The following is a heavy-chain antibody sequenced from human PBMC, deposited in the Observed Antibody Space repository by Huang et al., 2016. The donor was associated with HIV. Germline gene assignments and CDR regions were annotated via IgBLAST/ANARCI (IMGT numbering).Heavy chain of an antibody. V-gene: IGHV3-48*01. CDR1: GFTFSSYS. Sequence: EVHLVESGGGLVQPGGSLRLSCAASGFTFSSYSMNWVRKAQGKGLEWFPYISSSGIIIYYAGSVKGRFTVSRDNAKNSLYLQMNSLRAEDTAVFYCARDPEVNLKYSDYEYGHDYWGQGTLVTVSS. D-gene: IGHD5-12*01. CDR2: ISSSGIII. J-gene: IGHJ4*02. CDR3: ARDPEVNLKYSDYEYGHDY.